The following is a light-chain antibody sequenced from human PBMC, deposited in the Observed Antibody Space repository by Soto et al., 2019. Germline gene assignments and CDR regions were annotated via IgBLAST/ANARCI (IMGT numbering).Light chain of an antibody. CDR2: GAS. V-gene: IGKV3-20*01. Sequence: IVLPHSPGTLSLSPGERATLSCRASQSVSNNYLAWYQQKPGQAPRLVIYGASSRATGIPDRFSASGSGTDFTLTISRLEPEDFAVYYCQQYSRAPLTFGQGTKVDIK. CDR1: QSVSNNY. J-gene: IGKJ1*01. CDR3: QQYSRAPLT.